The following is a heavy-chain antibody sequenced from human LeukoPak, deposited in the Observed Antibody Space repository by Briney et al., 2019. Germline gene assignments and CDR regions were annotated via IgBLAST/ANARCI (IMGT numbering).Heavy chain of an antibody. Sequence: ASVKVSCKASGYTFPSYYIHWIRQAPGQGFEWVGIVNPSGGRTKYAEKFQGRVTLTWDTSTSTVYMELSSLRSEDTAVYYCARAGENYYDFYYWGQGTLVTVSS. V-gene: IGHV1-46*01. D-gene: IGHD1-26*01. J-gene: IGHJ4*02. CDR3: ARAGENYYDFYY. CDR1: GYTFPSYY. CDR2: VNPSGGRT.